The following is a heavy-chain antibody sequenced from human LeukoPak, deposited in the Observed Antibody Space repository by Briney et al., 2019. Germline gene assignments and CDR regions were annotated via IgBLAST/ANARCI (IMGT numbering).Heavy chain of an antibody. CDR3: ARDFFNYYGSGSYSIHGMDV. V-gene: IGHV4-4*07. CDR1: GGSISSYY. J-gene: IGHJ6*02. D-gene: IGHD3-10*01. CDR2: IYTSGST. Sequence: PSETLSLTCTVSGGSISSYYWSCIRQPAGKGLEWIGRIYTSGSTNYNPSLKSRVTMSVDTSQNQFSLKLSSLTAADTAVYYCARDFFNYYGSGSYSIHGMDVWGQGITVIVSS.